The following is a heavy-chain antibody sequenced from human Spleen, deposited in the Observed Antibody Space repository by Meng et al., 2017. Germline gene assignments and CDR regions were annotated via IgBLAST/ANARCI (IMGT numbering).Heavy chain of an antibody. V-gene: IGHV1-69*05. D-gene: IGHD3-22*01. CDR3: AKDSSSYYGDS. CDR1: GGIFSNYV. CDR2: INAVFGTT. Sequence: SVKVSCKALGGIFSNYVIGWVRQAPGQGLEWRGGINAVFGTTNYAQKFQDRVTMTRDTSISTAYMELSSLRSDDTAVYYCAKDSSSYYGDSWGQGTLVTVSS. J-gene: IGHJ4*02.